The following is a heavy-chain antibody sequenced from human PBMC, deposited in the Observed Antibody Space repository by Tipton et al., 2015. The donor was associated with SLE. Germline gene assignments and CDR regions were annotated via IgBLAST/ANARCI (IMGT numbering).Heavy chain of an antibody. D-gene: IGHD6-19*01. CDR1: GGSISGYS. CDR3: ARGGYSSGWYGDYFVY. J-gene: IGHJ4*02. Sequence: TLSLTCTVSGGSISGYSWSWVRQRAGKGLEWIGRIYTSASTTYNPSLKSRVTLSSDTPKNQFSLRVMSVTAADTAIYYCARGGYSSGWYGDYFVYCGQGTLVTVSS. V-gene: IGHV4-4*07. CDR2: IYTSAST.